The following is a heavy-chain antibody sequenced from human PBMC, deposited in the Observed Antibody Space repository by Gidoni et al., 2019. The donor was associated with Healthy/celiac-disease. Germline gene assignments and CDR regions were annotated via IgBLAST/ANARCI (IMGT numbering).Heavy chain of an antibody. Sequence: EVQLLESGVGLVQPGGSLRLSCAASGFTFSSYAMSWVRQAPGKGREWVSAISGSGGSTYYADSVKGRFTISRDNSKNTLYLQMNSLRAEDTAVYYCAKDRFGGSYHGFDYWGQGTLVTVSS. V-gene: IGHV3-23*01. CDR3: AKDRFGGSYHGFDY. J-gene: IGHJ4*02. CDR2: ISGSGGST. CDR1: GFTFSSYA. D-gene: IGHD1-26*01.